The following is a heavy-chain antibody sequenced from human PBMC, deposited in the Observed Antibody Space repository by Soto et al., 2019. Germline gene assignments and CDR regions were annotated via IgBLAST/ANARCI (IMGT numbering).Heavy chain of an antibody. CDR1: GFTFDDYA. Sequence: LRLSCAASGFTFDDYAMHWVRQAPGKGLEWVSGISWNSGSIGYADSVKGRFTISRDNAKRSLYLQMNSLRAEDTALYYCAKDISDYYDSSGYCGFFDYWGQGTLVTVYS. J-gene: IGHJ4*02. CDR3: AKDISDYYDSSGYCGFFDY. V-gene: IGHV3-9*01. CDR2: ISWNSGSI. D-gene: IGHD3-22*01.